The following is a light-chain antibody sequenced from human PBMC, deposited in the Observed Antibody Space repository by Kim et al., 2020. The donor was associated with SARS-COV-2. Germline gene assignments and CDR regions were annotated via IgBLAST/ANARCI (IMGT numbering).Light chain of an antibody. V-gene: IGLV1-40*01. Sequence: QSVLAQPSSVSGAPGQKVSISCTGSSSNIGAGYDVHWYKQLPGTAPKVFIYRDVKRPSGVPDRFSGSRSGPSASLVISGPQVDDEGDYYCQSYDTRVSGSVFGGGTQLTVL. CDR2: RDV. J-gene: IGLJ3*02. CDR1: SSNIGAGYD. CDR3: QSYDTRVSGSV.